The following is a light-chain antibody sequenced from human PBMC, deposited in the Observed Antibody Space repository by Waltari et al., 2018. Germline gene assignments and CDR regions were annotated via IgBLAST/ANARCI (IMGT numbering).Light chain of an antibody. CDR2: EVS. V-gene: IGLV2-8*01. CDR3: SSYAGSNNLI. J-gene: IGLJ2*01. Sequence: QSALTQPPSASGSPGQSVTISCTGTSSDVGGYNYVSWYQQNPGKAPKLMIYEVSKRPSGVPCRFSGAKSGNTASLTGSGLQAEDEADYYCSSYAGSNNLIFGGGTKLTVL. CDR1: SSDVGGYNY.